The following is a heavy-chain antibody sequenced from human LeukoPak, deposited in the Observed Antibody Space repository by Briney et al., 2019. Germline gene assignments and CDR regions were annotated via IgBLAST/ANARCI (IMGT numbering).Heavy chain of an antibody. V-gene: IGHV4-34*01. CDR2: INHSGST. CDR1: GGSFSGYY. Sequence: SETLSLTCAVYGGSFSGYYWSWIRQPPGKGLEWIGEINHSGSTNYNPSLKSRVTISVDTSKNQFSLKLSSVTAADTAVYYCARGTTATPMVYWSQGTLVTVSS. D-gene: IGHD4-17*01. J-gene: IGHJ4*02. CDR3: ARGTTATPMVY.